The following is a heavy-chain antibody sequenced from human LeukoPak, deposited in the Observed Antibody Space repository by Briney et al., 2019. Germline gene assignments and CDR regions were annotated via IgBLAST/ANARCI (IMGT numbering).Heavy chain of an antibody. D-gene: IGHD2-15*01. Sequence: GASVKVSCKASGYTFTGYYMHWVRQAPGQGLEWMGWINPNSGGTNYAQKFQGRVTMTRDTSISTAYMELSRLRSDDTAVYYCARGYCSGCSSLVFYYYYMDVWGKGTTVTVSS. CDR1: GYTFTGYY. V-gene: IGHV1-2*02. J-gene: IGHJ6*03. CDR3: ARGYCSGCSSLVFYYYYMDV. CDR2: INPNSGGT.